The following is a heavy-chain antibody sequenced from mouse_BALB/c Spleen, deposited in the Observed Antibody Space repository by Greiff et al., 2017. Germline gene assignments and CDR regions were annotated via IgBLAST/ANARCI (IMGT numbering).Heavy chain of an antibody. J-gene: IGHJ4*01. Sequence: EVQGVESGGGLVQPGGSRKLSCAASGFTFSSFGMHWVRQAPEKGLEWVAYISSGSSTIYYADTVKGRFTISRDNPKNTLFLQMTSLRSEDTAMYYCARIGITTADYAMDYWGQGTSVTVSS. CDR1: GFTFSSFG. CDR3: ARIGITTADYAMDY. CDR2: ISSGSSTI. D-gene: IGHD1-2*01. V-gene: IGHV5-17*02.